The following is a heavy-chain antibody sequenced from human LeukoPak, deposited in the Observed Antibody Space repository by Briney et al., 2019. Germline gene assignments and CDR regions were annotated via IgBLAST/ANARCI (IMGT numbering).Heavy chain of an antibody. CDR1: GGTFSSYA. V-gene: IGHV1-69*05. D-gene: IGHD3-10*01. CDR2: IIPFFGTA. Sequence: SVKVSCKASGGTFSSYAISWVRQSPGQGLEWMGGIIPFFGTANYAQTFPGRVTITTDESTRTAYMELSSLRSEDTAVYYCARSSKGSGSYLGYWGQGTLVTVSS. CDR3: ARSSKGSGSYLGY. J-gene: IGHJ4*02.